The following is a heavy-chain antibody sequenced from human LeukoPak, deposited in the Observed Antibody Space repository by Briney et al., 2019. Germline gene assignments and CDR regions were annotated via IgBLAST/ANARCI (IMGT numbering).Heavy chain of an antibody. CDR2: IIPILGIA. CDR3: ARRYCSSTSCYHPSGAFDI. V-gene: IGHV1-69*02. Sequence: GASVKVSCKASGYTFTGYYMHWVRQAPGQGLEWMGRIIPILGIANYAQKFQGRVTITADKSTSTAYMELSSLRSEDTAVYYCARRYCSSTSCYHPSGAFDIWGQGTMVTVSS. J-gene: IGHJ3*02. D-gene: IGHD2-2*01. CDR1: GYTFTGYY.